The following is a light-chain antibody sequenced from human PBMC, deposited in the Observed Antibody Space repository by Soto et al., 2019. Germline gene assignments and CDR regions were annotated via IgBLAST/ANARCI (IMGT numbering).Light chain of an antibody. J-gene: IGLJ3*02. V-gene: IGLV2-23*02. Sequence: QSALTQPASVSGSRGQSITISCTGTSSNVGSYNFVSWYRQYPGKAPELIIYEVSQRPSTFFNRLSDSKSGNTASLTISGLQSDDEADYYCCSYAGNNTLVFGGGTKVTVL. CDR2: EVS. CDR3: CSYAGNNTLV. CDR1: SSNVGSYNF.